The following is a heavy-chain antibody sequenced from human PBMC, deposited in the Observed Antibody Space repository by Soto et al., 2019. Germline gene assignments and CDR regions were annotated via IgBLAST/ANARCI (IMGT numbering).Heavy chain of an antibody. J-gene: IGHJ4*02. CDR3: ATGFLGLCTGGNCPLDY. CDR1: GFTFSRQA. D-gene: IGHD2-15*01. Sequence: QVQLVESGGGEVQPERSLRLSCAASGFTFSRQAMHWVRQAPGRGLEWVAAIWYHGIDKYYADSVKGRFTISRDNSKNTVYLQMNSLRGEDTAVYYCATGFLGLCTGGNCPLDYWGQGTLVTVSS. V-gene: IGHV3-33*01. CDR2: IWYHGIDK.